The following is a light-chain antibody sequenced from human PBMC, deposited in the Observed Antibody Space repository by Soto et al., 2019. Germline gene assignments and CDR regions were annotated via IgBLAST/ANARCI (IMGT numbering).Light chain of an antibody. CDR2: EVS. CDR1: SSDVGGYNY. CDR3: SSYTSSNTLGV. J-gene: IGLJ1*01. Sequence: QSALTQPASVSGSPGQSITISCTGTSSDVGGYNYVSWYQQHPNKAPKLIIYEVSNRPSGVSNRFSGSKSGNTASLTISGLQTDDESDYYCSSYTSSNTLGVFGTGTKVTVL. V-gene: IGLV2-14*01.